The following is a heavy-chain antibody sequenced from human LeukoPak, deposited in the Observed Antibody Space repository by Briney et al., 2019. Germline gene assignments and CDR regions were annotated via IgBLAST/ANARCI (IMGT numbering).Heavy chain of an antibody. Sequence: SETLSLTCTVSGYSISSGYYWNWIRQPAGKGLEWIGRIYTSGSTNYNPSLKSRVTISVDTSKNQFSLNLSSLTAADTAVYYCARMEGYGYSGHTEYWGQGTLVTVSS. D-gene: IGHD5-18*01. CDR3: ARMEGYGYSGHTEY. CDR2: IYTSGST. J-gene: IGHJ4*02. V-gene: IGHV4-61*02. CDR1: GYSISSGYY.